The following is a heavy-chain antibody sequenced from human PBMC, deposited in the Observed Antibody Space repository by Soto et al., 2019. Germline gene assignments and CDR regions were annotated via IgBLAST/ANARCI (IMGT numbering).Heavy chain of an antibody. J-gene: IGHJ5*02. CDR1: GYTFTSYD. CDR3: ARERTRGFDP. CDR2: MNPNSGNT. V-gene: IGHV1-8*01. Sequence: QVHLVQSGAEVRKPGASVKVSCKASGYTFTSYDINWVRQATGQGLEWMGWMNPNSGNTADAQKFQGRVTMTRNTSISTAHMELSSLRSEATAVYYCARERTRGFDPWGQGTLVTVSS.